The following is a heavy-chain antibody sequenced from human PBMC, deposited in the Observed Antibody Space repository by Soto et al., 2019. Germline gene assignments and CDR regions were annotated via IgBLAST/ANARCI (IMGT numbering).Heavy chain of an antibody. V-gene: IGHV3-23*01. D-gene: IGHD4-17*01. Sequence: EVQLLESGGGLVQPGGSLRLSCAASGFTFSSYAMSWVRQAPGKGLEWVSAISGSGGSTYYADSVKGRFTISRDNSKNTRYLQMNSLRSEDTAVYYCPKRPQYGNWFDPWGQGTLVTVSS. CDR1: GFTFSSYA. CDR3: PKRPQYGNWFDP. CDR2: ISGSGGST. J-gene: IGHJ5*02.